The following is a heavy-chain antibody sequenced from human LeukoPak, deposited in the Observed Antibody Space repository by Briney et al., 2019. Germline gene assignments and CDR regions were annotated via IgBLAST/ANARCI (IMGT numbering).Heavy chain of an antibody. J-gene: IGHJ5*02. Sequence: SETLSLTCTVSGYSISSGYYWGWIRQPPGKGLEWIGSIYHSGSTYYNPSLKSRVTISVDTSKNQFSLKLSSVTAADTAVYYCAMSSITIFGVVITDWFDPWGQGTLVTVSS. CDR1: GYSISSGYY. CDR3: AMSSITIFGVVITDWFDP. CDR2: IYHSGST. V-gene: IGHV4-38-2*02. D-gene: IGHD3-3*01.